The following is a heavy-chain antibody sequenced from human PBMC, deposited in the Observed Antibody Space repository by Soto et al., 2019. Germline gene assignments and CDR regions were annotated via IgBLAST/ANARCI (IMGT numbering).Heavy chain of an antibody. D-gene: IGHD2-2*01. CDR3: ARARLGYCISTSCYRLGGMDV. J-gene: IGHJ6*02. CDR1: GGSISSGGYS. CDR2: IYHSGTT. V-gene: IGHV4-30-2*01. Sequence: SETLSLTCAVSGGSISSGGYSWSWIRQPPGKGLEWIGYIYHSGTTYYNPSLKSRVTISVDTSKNQFSLKLSSVTAADTAVYYCARARLGYCISTSCYRLGGMDVWGQGTTVTVSS.